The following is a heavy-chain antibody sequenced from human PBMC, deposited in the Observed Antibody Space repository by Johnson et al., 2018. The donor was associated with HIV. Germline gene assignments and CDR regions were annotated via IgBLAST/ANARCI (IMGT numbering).Heavy chain of an antibody. D-gene: IGHD6-13*01. CDR3: ATAAAGLDAFDV. CDR2: ISSSGSTI. CDR1: GFTFSNAW. Sequence: QVQLVESGGGLVKPGGSLRLSCAASGFTFSNAWMSWVRQAPGKGLEWVSYISSSGSTIYYADSVKGRFTISRDNAKNSLYLQMNSLRAEDTAVYYCATAAAGLDAFDVWGQGTMVTVSS. V-gene: IGHV3-11*04. J-gene: IGHJ3*01.